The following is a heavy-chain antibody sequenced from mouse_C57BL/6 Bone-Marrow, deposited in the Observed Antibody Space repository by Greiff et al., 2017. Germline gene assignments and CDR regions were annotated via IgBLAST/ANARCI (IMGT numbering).Heavy chain of an antibody. CDR2: ISNLAYSI. CDR3: ARAPGGAMDY. V-gene: IGHV5-15*01. D-gene: IGHD3-1*01. J-gene: IGHJ4*01. CDR1: GFTFSDYG. Sequence: DVKLQESGGGLVQPGGSLKLSCAASGFTFSDYGMAWVRQAPRQGPEWVAFISNLAYSIYYADTVTGRFTISRENAKNTLYLEMSSLRSEDTAMYYCARAPGGAMDYWGQGTSVTVSS.